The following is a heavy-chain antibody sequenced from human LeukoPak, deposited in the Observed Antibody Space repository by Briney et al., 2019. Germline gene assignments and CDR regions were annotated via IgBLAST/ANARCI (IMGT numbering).Heavy chain of an antibody. D-gene: IGHD3-16*01. CDR3: AKDDAWGRYKD. Sequence: GGSLRLSCAASGFTFSSHGMNWVRQAPGKGLEWVSGISPSGGITYYTDSVKGRFTISRDNSKNTVSLQMNSLRGDDAAVYYCAKDDAWGRYKDWGQGTLVTVSS. J-gene: IGHJ1*01. V-gene: IGHV3-23*01. CDR1: GFTFSSHG. CDR2: ISPSGGIT.